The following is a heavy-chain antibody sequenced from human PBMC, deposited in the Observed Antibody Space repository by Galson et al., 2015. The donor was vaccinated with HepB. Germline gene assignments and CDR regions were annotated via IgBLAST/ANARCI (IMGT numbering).Heavy chain of an antibody. CDR3: ARVTRSGAYYDILTGYYIGAFDI. J-gene: IGHJ3*02. D-gene: IGHD3-9*01. V-gene: IGHV4-39*07. CDR1: GGSISSSSYY. CDR2: IYYSGST. Sequence: TLSLTCTVSGGSISSSSYYWGWIRQPPGKGLEWIGSIYYSGSTYYNPSLKSRVTISVDTSKNQFSLKLSSVTAADTAVYYCARVTRSGAYYDILTGYYIGAFDIWGQGTMVTVSS.